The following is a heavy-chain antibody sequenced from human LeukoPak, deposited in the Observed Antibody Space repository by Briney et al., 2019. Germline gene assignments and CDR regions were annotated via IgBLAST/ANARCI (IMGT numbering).Heavy chain of an antibody. CDR2: IIPILGIA. Sequence: SVKVSCKASGGTVSSYTISWVRQAPGQGLEWMGRIIPILGIANYAQKFQGRVTITADKSTSTAYMELSSLRSEDTAVYYRASAIIAARPDYFDYWGQGTLVTVSS. D-gene: IGHD6-6*01. CDR3: ASAIIAARPDYFDY. V-gene: IGHV1-69*02. CDR1: GGTVSSYT. J-gene: IGHJ4*02.